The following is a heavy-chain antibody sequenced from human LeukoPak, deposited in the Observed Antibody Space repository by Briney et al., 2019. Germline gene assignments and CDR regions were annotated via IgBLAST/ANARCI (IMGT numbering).Heavy chain of an antibody. CDR2: IYHSGST. Sequence: SGTLSLTRAVSGGSISSSNWWSWVRQPPGKGLEWIGEIYHSGSTNYNPSLKSRVTISVDKSKNQFSLKLSSVTAADTAVYYCARRGTYYYDSSGYLYYFDYWGQGTLVTVSS. V-gene: IGHV4-4*02. D-gene: IGHD3-22*01. CDR3: ARRGTYYYDSSGYLYYFDY. J-gene: IGHJ4*02. CDR1: GGSISSSNW.